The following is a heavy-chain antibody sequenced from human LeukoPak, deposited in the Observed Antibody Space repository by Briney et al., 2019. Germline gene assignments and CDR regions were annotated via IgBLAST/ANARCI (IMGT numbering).Heavy chain of an antibody. CDR3: ARDASTTVERYFDWLLFDYFDY. Sequence: ASVKVSCKASGYTFTSYYMHWVRQAPGQGLEGMGIINPSGGSTSYAQKFQGRVTMTRDTSTSTVYMELSSLRSEDTAVYYCARDASTTVERYFDWLLFDYFDYWGQGTLVTVSS. CDR2: INPSGGST. CDR1: GYTFTSYY. V-gene: IGHV1-46*01. D-gene: IGHD3-9*01. J-gene: IGHJ4*02.